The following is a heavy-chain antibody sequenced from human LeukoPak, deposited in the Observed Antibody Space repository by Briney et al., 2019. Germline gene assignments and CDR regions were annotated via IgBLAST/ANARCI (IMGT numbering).Heavy chain of an antibody. CDR3: ARGGFSGGILRYFDL. V-gene: IGHV4-59*01. D-gene: IGHD2-15*01. J-gene: IGHJ2*01. CDR2: IYYSGST. Sequence: SETLSLTCAVYGGSFSGYYWSWIRQPPGKGLEWIGYIYYSGSTNYNPSLKSRVTMLVDTSKNQFSLKLSSVTAADTAVYYCARGGFSGGILRYFDLWGRGTLVTVSS. CDR1: GGSFSGYY.